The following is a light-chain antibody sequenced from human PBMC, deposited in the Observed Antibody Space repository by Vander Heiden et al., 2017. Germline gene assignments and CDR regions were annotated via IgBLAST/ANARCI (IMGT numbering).Light chain of an antibody. CDR2: GSS. J-gene: IGKJ2*01. CDR3: QQYNNWPYT. V-gene: IGKV3-15*01. CDR1: QSVSSN. Sequence: EIAMTQPPATLSVSPGDRSTLSCRARQSVSSNLAWYQQTPGQAPRLLNYGSSTRATGIPARFSGSGSGTEFTLTISSLQSEDFAVYYCQQYNNWPYTFGQGTKLEIK.